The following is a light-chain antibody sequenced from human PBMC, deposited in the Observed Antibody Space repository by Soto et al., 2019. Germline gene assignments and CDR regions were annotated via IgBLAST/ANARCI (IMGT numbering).Light chain of an antibody. J-gene: IGKJ3*01. CDR1: QSIINY. V-gene: IGKV1-39*01. Sequence: DIQMTQSPSSLSASVGDRVTITCRASQSIINYLNWYQQKPGKAPKLLIYAASSLQGAVPSRFSGSGSGTDFTLTISSLQPDDFATYYCQQSYSTPLTFGPGTKVDIK. CDR3: QQSYSTPLT. CDR2: AAS.